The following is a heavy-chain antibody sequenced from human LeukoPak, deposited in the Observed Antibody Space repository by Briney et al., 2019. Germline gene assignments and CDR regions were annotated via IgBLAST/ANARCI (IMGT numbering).Heavy chain of an antibody. D-gene: IGHD3-9*01. CDR3: ARDHGYYDMLTGYYPTYYFDY. J-gene: IGHJ4*02. Sequence: ASVKVSCKASGYTFTGYYMHWVRQAPGQGLEWMGWINPNSGGTNYAQKFQGRVTMTRDTSISTAYMELSRLRSDDTAVYYCARDHGYYDMLTGYYPTYYFDYWGQGTLVTVSS. V-gene: IGHV1-2*02. CDR1: GYTFTGYY. CDR2: INPNSGGT.